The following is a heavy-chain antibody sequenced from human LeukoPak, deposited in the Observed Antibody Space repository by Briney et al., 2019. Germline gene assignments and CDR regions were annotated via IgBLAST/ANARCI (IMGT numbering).Heavy chain of an antibody. CDR3: ARGRRYSSSCFDI. CDR1: GGSFRGYY. CDR2: INHSGST. V-gene: IGHV4-34*01. D-gene: IGHD6-13*01. J-gene: IGHJ3*02. Sequence: PSETLSLTCAVYGGSFRGYYWSWIRQPPGKGLEWIGEINHSGSTNYNPSLKSRVTISVDTSKNQFSLKLSSVTAADTAVYYCARGRRYSSSCFDIWGQGTMVTVSS.